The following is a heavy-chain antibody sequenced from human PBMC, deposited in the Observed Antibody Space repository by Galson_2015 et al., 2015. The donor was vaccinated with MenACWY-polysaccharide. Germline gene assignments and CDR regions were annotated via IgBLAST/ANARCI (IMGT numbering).Heavy chain of an antibody. J-gene: IGHJ3*02. V-gene: IGHV3-33*01. CDR3: ARADRNDGGRALDI. CDR2: IWYDESDE. D-gene: IGHD1-1*01. CDR1: GFTFSNYG. Sequence: SLRLSCAASGFTFSNYGMHWVRQAPGKGLEWMAVIWYDESDEYYADSVKGRFTISRDNSKNALYLRMNSLRAEDTAVYYCARADRNDGGRALDIWGQGTTVTVSS.